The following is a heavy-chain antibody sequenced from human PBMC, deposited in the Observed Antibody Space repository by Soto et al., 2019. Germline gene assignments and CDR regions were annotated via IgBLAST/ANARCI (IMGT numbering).Heavy chain of an antibody. CDR1: GGSISSGGYY. CDR3: ARDPLYYDFWSGYYKHYYMDV. V-gene: IGHV4-31*03. J-gene: IGHJ6*03. CDR2: IYYSGST. D-gene: IGHD3-3*01. Sequence: SETLSLTCTVSGGSISSGGYYWSWIRQHPGKGLEWIGYIYYSGSTYYNPSLKSRVTISVDTSKNQFSLKLSSVTAADTAVYYCARDPLYYDFWSGYYKHYYMDVWGKGTTVTVSS.